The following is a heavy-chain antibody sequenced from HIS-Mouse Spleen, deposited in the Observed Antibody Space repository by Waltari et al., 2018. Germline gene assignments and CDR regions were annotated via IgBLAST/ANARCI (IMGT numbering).Heavy chain of an antibody. J-gene: IGHJ2*01. CDR2: YYSGST. CDR1: GGSISSYY. Sequence: QVQLQESGPGLVKPSETLSLTCTVSGGSISSYYWSWIRQPPVKGLEWIGYYSGSTNSNPALKSRVTISVDTSKNQFSLKLSSVTAADTAVYYCARASRDLLLPRYFDLWGRGTLVTVSS. CDR3: ARASRDLLLPRYFDL. V-gene: IGHV4-59*01.